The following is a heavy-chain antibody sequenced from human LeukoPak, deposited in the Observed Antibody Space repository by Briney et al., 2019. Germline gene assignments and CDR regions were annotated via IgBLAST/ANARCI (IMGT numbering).Heavy chain of an antibody. D-gene: IGHD3/OR15-3a*01. Sequence: SETLSLTCTVSGGSISSGSYRWNWIRQPAGKKMEWIGRIHTSGRTDYDPFFGSRVTISLDTSKNQLSLNLSSVTAADTAVYYCARVLDGDFDYWGQGTLVTVPS. J-gene: IGHJ4*02. CDR2: IHTSGRT. V-gene: IGHV4-61*02. CDR1: GGSISSGSYR. CDR3: ARVLDGDFDY.